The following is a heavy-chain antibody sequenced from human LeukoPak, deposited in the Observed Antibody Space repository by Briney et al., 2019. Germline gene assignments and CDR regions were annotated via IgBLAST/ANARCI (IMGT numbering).Heavy chain of an antibody. Sequence: GGSLRLSCAASGFTFSTYEMNWIRQAPGKGLDWVATISSDGGRTYYADSVKGRFTISRDNSKRTQYLQMDRLRADDTAIYYCAKQGENSGWGSFDHWGQGILVSVSS. CDR3: AKQGENSGWGSFDH. J-gene: IGHJ4*02. V-gene: IGHV3-23*01. CDR2: ISSDGGRT. D-gene: IGHD6-19*01. CDR1: GFTFSTYE.